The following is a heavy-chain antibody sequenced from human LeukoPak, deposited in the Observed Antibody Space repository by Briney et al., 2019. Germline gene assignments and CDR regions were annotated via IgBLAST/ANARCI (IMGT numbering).Heavy chain of an antibody. CDR2: INHNGST. CDR3: ARTVVTHAVYYRMDV. CDR1: GGPFSGYY. V-gene: IGHV4-34*01. J-gene: IGHJ6*02. D-gene: IGHD4-23*01. Sequence: WETLSLTCGVWGGPFSGYYWRWIPQPPGKGVEWIGEINHNGSTNYNPDLKSQDPISLDTSKNQFSLKLSSVTAADTAVYYCARTVVTHAVYYRMDVWAQGTRVSV.